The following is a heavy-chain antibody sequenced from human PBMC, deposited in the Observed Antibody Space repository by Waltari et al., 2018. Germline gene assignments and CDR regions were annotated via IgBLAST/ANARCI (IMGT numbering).Heavy chain of an antibody. D-gene: IGHD1-7*01. CDR3: ARTRELLGWFDP. CDR2: IYYSGST. J-gene: IGHJ5*02. V-gene: IGHV4-59*11. CDR1: GGSISSHY. Sequence: QVQLQESGPGLVRPSETLSLTCTVSGGSISSHYWSWIRQPPGKGLEWIGYIYYSGSTNYNPSLKSRVTISVDTSKNQFSLKLSSVTAADTAVYYCARTRELLGWFDPWGQGTLVTVSS.